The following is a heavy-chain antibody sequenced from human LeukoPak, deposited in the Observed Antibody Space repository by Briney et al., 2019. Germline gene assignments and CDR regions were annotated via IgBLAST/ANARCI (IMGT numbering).Heavy chain of an antibody. CDR3: ALASSGWYDFDY. CDR1: GYTFTSYY. J-gene: IGHJ4*02. CDR2: INPSGGST. Sequence: ASVKVSCKASGYTFTSYYMHWVRQAPGQGLEWMGIINPSGGSTSYAQKFQGRVTMTRDTSTSTVYMELSSLRSEDTAVYYCALASSGWYDFDYWGQGTLVTVSS. D-gene: IGHD6-19*01. V-gene: IGHV1-46*01.